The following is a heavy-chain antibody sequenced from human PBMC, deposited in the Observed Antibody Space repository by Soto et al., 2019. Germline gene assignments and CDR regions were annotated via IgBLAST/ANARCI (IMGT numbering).Heavy chain of an antibody. CDR3: AHYRSGRSFDI. J-gene: IGHJ3*02. CDR2: IYYSGST. Sequence: QVQLQESGPGLVKPSQTLSLTCTVSGGSISSGDYYWSWIRKPPGKGLEWIGYIYYSGSTYYNPSLKSRVTISVDTSKNQASLKLSSVTAADTAGYYCAHYRSGRSFDIWGQGTMGPVSS. CDR1: GGSISSGDYY. D-gene: IGHD6-19*01. V-gene: IGHV4-30-4*01.